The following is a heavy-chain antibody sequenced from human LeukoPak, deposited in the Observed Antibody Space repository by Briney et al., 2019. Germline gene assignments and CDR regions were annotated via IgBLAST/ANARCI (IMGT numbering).Heavy chain of an antibody. D-gene: IGHD5-24*01. CDR2: INHSGST. CDR1: GGSFSGYY. V-gene: IGHV4-34*01. CDR3: ARGWLQPNFDY. Sequence: SETLSLTCAVYGGSFSGYYWSWIRQPPGKGLEWIGEINHSGSTNYNPSLKSRVTISVDTSKNQFSLKLSSVTAADTAVYYCARGWLQPNFDYWGQGTLVTVSS. J-gene: IGHJ4*02.